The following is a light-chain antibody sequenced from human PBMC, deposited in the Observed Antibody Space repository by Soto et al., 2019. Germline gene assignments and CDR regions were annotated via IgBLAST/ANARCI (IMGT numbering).Light chain of an antibody. CDR1: SSNIGSNT. Sequence: QSVLTQPPSASGTPGQRVTISCSGSSSNIGSNTVNWYQQLPGTAPKLFIYRNNQRPSGVPDRFSGSKSGTSASLAISGLQSEDEADYYCAAWDDSLNGLYVFGTGTKLTVL. CDR2: RNN. V-gene: IGLV1-44*01. CDR3: AAWDDSLNGLYV. J-gene: IGLJ1*01.